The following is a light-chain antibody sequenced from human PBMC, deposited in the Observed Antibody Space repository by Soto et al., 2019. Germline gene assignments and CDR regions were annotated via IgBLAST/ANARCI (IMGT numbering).Light chain of an antibody. Sequence: QSALTQPASVSGSPGQSITISCTGTSSDVGGYNYVSWYQQHPGKAPKLMIYDVSNRPSGVSNRFSGSKSGNTASLTISGLPAEDEADYYCSSYRSSSTLEVFGTGTKVTVL. CDR2: DVS. V-gene: IGLV2-14*01. J-gene: IGLJ1*01. CDR3: SSYRSSSTLEV. CDR1: SSDVGGYNY.